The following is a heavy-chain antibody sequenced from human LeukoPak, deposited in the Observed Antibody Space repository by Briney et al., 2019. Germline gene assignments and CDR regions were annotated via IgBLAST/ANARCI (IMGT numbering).Heavy chain of an antibody. CDR3: ARAGLVVIISRFDY. Sequence: SETLSLTCTVSGVSISSYYWSWIRQPAGKGLEWIGRIHTSGSTNYNPSLKSRVTMSVDTSKNQFSLKLSSVTAADTAVYYCARAGLVVIISRFDYWGQGTLVTVSS. CDR2: IHTSGST. J-gene: IGHJ4*02. V-gene: IGHV4-4*07. D-gene: IGHD3-22*01. CDR1: GVSISSYY.